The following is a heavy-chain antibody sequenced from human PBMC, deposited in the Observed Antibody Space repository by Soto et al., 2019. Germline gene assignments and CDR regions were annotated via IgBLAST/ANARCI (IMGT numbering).Heavy chain of an antibody. CDR3: AKDRSRAFDI. J-gene: IGHJ3*02. CDR1: GFTFSSYG. Sequence: GGSLRLSCAASGFTFSSYGMHWVRQAPGKGLEWVAVISYDGSNKYYADSVKGRFTISRDNSKNTLYLQMNSLRAEDTAVYYCAKDRSRAFDIWGQGTMVTVSS. V-gene: IGHV3-30*18. CDR2: ISYDGSNK.